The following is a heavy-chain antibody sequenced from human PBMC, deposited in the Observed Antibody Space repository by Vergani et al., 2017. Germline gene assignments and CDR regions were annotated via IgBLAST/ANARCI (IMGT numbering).Heavy chain of an antibody. Sequence: QVQLVQSGAEVKKPGASVTVSCKASGYNLTNYNIIWVRQAPGQGLEWMGWISTYNVNTNYAQKFQGRVTMTTDTSTSTAYMELRSLRSDDTAVYYCARQNYEFDSSGYHDNWFDPWGQGTLVTVSS. CDR1: GYNLTNYN. D-gene: IGHD3-22*01. CDR2: ISTYNVNT. V-gene: IGHV1-18*01. J-gene: IGHJ5*02. CDR3: ARQNYEFDSSGYHDNWFDP.